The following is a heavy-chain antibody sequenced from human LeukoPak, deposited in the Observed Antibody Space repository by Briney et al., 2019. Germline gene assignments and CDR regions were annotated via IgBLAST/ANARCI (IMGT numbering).Heavy chain of an antibody. J-gene: IGHJ6*02. CDR3: ARDWFLEWLLPRMDV. V-gene: IGHV3-21*01. CDR2: ISSSSSYI. D-gene: IGHD3-3*01. Sequence: SGGSLRLSCAASGFTFSSYAMSWVRQAPGKGLEWVSSISSSSSYIYYADSVKGRFTISRDNAKNSLYLQMNSLRAEDTAVYYCARDWFLEWLLPRMDVWGQGTTDTVPS. CDR1: GFTFSSYA.